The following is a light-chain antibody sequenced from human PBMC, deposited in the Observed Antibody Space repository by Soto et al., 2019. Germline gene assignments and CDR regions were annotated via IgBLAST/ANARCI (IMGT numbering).Light chain of an antibody. J-gene: IGLJ7*01. CDR1: SSDVGGYNY. V-gene: IGLV2-14*01. Sequence: QSGLTQPASVSGSPGQSITISCTGTSSDVGGYNYVSWYQQHPGKAPKLMIYDVSNRPSGVSNRFSGSKSGNTASLTISGLQAEDEADYFCSSYTSSSAPSAVFGGGTQLTVL. CDR3: SSYTSSSAPSAV. CDR2: DVS.